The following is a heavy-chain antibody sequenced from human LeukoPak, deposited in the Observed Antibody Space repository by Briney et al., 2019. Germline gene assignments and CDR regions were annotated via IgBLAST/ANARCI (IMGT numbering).Heavy chain of an antibody. J-gene: IGHJ6*03. Sequence: PSETLSLTRPLSGGSLSNYYWSWLRQPPGKGLEWIGYIHYSGSTSYNPSLKSRVTISVATSKNPFSLKLTFVAPADTAVYYCARTTEGYCSGGSCYYYYYYMDVWGKGTTVTASS. CDR3: ARTTEGYCSGGSCYYYYYYMDV. V-gene: IGHV4-59*01. CDR1: GGSLSNYY. CDR2: IHYSGST. D-gene: IGHD2-15*01.